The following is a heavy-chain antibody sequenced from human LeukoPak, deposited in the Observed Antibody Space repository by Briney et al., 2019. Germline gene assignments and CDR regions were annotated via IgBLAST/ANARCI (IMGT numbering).Heavy chain of an antibody. CDR2: IYYSGST. J-gene: IGHJ4*02. CDR1: GGSISSSSYY. V-gene: IGHV4-39*01. Sequence: PSETLSLTCAVSGGSISSSSYYWSWIRQPPGKGLEWIGSIYYSGSTYYNPSLKSRVTISVDTSKNQFSLKLSTVTAADTAVYYCARRDPWYYFDYWGQGTLVTVSS. CDR3: ARRDPWYYFDY.